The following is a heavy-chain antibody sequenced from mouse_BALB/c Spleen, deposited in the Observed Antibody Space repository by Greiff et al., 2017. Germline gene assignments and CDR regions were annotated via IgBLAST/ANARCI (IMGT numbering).Heavy chain of an antibody. CDR1: GYTFTSYW. Sequence: QVQLQQSGAELAKPGASVKMSCKASGYTFTSYWMHWVKQRPGQGLEWIGYINPSTGYTEYNQKFKDKATLTADKSSSTAYMQLSSLTSEDSAVYYCANYDYDGYAMDYWGQGTSVTVSS. D-gene: IGHD2-4*01. CDR3: ANYDYDGYAMDY. CDR2: INPSTGYT. V-gene: IGHV1-7*01. J-gene: IGHJ4*01.